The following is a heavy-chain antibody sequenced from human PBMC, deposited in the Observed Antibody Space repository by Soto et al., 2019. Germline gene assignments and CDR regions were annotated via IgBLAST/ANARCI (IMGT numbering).Heavy chain of an antibody. D-gene: IGHD2-2*01. CDR2: ISPYSGYT. CDR3: AREASVLIPAAQPSRFDS. CDR1: GYGMMKYG. Sequence: ASLKLSCKGVGYGMMKYGVDGGRPAPGQGLEWVGWISPYSGYTHSAQKFHGRLTLTTDTAASTAYMELRILRSADTALYYCAREASVLIPAAQPSRFDSWGQGTLVTVSS. J-gene: IGHJ4*02. V-gene: IGHV1-18*01.